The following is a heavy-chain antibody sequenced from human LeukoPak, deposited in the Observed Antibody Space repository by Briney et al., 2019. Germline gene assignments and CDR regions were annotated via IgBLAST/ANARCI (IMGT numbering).Heavy chain of an antibody. V-gene: IGHV3-66*02. CDR1: GFTVSSNY. CDR3: ARGGCTSCYMNYYYYGMDV. Sequence: GGSLRLSCAASGFTVSSNYMSGVRQAPGKGLEWVSVIYSGGSTYYADSVKGRFTISRDNSKNTLYLQMNSLRVEDTAVYYCARGGCTSCYMNYYYYGMDVWGQGTTVTVSS. D-gene: IGHD2-2*02. CDR2: IYSGGST. J-gene: IGHJ6*02.